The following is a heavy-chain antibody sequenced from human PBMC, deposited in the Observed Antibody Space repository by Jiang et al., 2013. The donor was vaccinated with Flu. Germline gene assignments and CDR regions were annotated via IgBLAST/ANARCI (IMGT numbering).Heavy chain of an antibody. CDR3: ARDVRASYYDLNDDFGGTEGAEY. CDR1: GYTVTSHG. V-gene: IGHV1-18*04. J-gene: IGHJ4*02. Sequence: EVKKPGASVKVSCKASGYTVTSHGIIWVRQAPGKGLEWMGWINTYNGNTKSAQKFQGRVTLTRDTSTSTVYMEMRSLRPDDTAVYYCARDVRASYYDLNDDFGGTEGAEYWGQGTLVTVSS. CDR2: INTYNGNT. D-gene: IGHD3-16*01.